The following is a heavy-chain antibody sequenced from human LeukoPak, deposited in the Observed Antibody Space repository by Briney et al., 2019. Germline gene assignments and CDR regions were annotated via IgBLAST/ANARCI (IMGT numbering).Heavy chain of an antibody. Sequence: ASVKVSCKASGYTFTSYYMHWVRQAPGQGLEWMGIINPSGGNTSYAQKFQGRVTMTRDMSTSTVYMELSSLRSEDTAVYYCAREGEVGATKSGVDYWGQGTLVTVSS. CDR3: AREGEVGATKSGVDY. J-gene: IGHJ4*02. V-gene: IGHV1-46*01. CDR2: INPSGGNT. CDR1: GYTFTSYY. D-gene: IGHD1-26*01.